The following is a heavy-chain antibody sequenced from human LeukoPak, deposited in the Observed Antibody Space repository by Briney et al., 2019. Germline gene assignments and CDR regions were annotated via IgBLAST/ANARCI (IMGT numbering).Heavy chain of an antibody. CDR2: ISSGGSTI. CDR3: GRIAINANNGMDV. J-gene: IGHJ6*02. CDR1: GFTFSDYY. D-gene: IGHD1/OR15-1a*01. V-gene: IGHV3-11*01. Sequence: GGSLRLSCAVSGFTFSDYYMSWIRQAPGKGLEWVSYISSGGSTISHADSVKGRFTISRDNAENSLYLQMNSLRTEDTAVYYCGRIAINANNGMDVWGQGTTVTVSS.